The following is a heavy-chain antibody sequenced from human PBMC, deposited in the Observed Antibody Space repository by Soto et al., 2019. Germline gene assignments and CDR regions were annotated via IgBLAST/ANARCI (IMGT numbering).Heavy chain of an antibody. CDR3: ARDLKGYSSGWYYGFYYYGMDV. Sequence: QVQLVQSGAEVKKPGSSVKVSCKASGGTFSSYAISWVRQAPGQGLEWMGGIIPIFGTANYAQKFQGRVTITADESTITAYMELSSLRSEDTAVYYCARDLKGYSSGWYYGFYYYGMDVWGQGTTVTVSS. D-gene: IGHD6-19*01. CDR1: GGTFSSYA. J-gene: IGHJ6*02. CDR2: IIPIFGTA. V-gene: IGHV1-69*01.